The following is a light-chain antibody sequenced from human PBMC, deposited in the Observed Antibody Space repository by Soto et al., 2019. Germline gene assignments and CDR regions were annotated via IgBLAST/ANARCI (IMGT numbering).Light chain of an antibody. CDR2: GAS. CDR3: QHYGSSPPVT. Sequence: EIVLTQTTGTLSLSPGESATLSCRTSQTTSGKYLAWYQQRPGLAPRLLVYGASRRATGIPDRFRGSGSGTEFTLTISGLEPEDFAVYFCQHYGSSPPVTFGQGRRLEIK. J-gene: IGKJ5*01. CDR1: QTTSGKY. V-gene: IGKV3-20*01.